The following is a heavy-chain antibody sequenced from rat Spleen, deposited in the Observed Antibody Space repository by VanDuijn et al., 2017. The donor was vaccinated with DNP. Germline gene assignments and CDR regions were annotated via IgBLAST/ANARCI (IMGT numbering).Heavy chain of an antibody. Sequence: EVQLVESGGDLVQPGRSLKLFCAASGFTFSDYYMAWVRQAPTKDLEWVAYIRYDGGGTKYADSVKGRFTISRDNAKNTLYLQMNSLRSEDTATYYCVRWNSGHFDYWGQGVMVTVSS. CDR1: GFTFSDYY. V-gene: IGHV5-22*01. J-gene: IGHJ2*01. CDR3: VRWNSGHFDY. CDR2: IRYDGGGT. D-gene: IGHD4-3*01.